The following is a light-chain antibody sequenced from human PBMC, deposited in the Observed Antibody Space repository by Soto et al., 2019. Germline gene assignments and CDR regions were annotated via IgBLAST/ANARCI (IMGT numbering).Light chain of an antibody. CDR2: AAS. Sequence: DIQMTQSPSSVSASVGDRITITCRSSQGIYKWLAWYQQKPGKAPKLLISAASTLQTGVPARFSGNGSGTDFTLTISSLQPEDFALYYCQEYGYSPINFGQGTRLEIK. CDR1: QGIYKW. J-gene: IGKJ5*01. CDR3: QEYGYSPIN. V-gene: IGKV1-12*01.